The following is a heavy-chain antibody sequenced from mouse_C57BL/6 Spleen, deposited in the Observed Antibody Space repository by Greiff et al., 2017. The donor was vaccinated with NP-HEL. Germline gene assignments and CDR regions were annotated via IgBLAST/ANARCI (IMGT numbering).Heavy chain of an antibody. CDR1: GYTFTSYW. D-gene: IGHD1-1*01. CDR2: IDPSDSYT. J-gene: IGHJ1*03. V-gene: IGHV1-69*01. CDR3: ARCGSRDWYFDV. Sequence: QVQLQQSGAELVMPGASVKLSCKASGYTFTSYWMHWVKQRPGQGLEWIGEIDPSDSYTNYNQKFKGKSTLTVDKSSSTAYMQLSSLTSEDSAVYYCARCGSRDWYFDVWGTGTTVTVSS.